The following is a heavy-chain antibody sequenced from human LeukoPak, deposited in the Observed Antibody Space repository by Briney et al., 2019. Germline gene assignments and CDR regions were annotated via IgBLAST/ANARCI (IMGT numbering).Heavy chain of an antibody. V-gene: IGHV1-18*04. CDR1: GYTFTSYG. Sequence: ASVKVSCKASGYTFTSYGISWVRQAPGQGLEWMGWISAYNGNTNYAQKFQGRVTMTEDTSTDTAYMELSSLRSEDTAVYYCATASGSYWFDPWGQGTLVTVSS. CDR2: ISAYNGNT. D-gene: IGHD1-26*01. J-gene: IGHJ5*02. CDR3: ATASGSYWFDP.